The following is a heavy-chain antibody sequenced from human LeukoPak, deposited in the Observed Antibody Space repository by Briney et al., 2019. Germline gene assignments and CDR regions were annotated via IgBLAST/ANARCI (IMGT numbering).Heavy chain of an antibody. Sequence: ASVKVSCKASGGTFSSSAISWVRQAPGQGLEWMGRIIPILGIANYAQKFQGRVTITADKSTSTAYMELSSLRSEDTAVYYCARSGYPYCGGDCYSAEMYYFDYWGQGTLVTVSS. CDR3: ARSGYPYCGGDCYSAEMYYFDY. D-gene: IGHD2-21*02. CDR2: IIPILGIA. J-gene: IGHJ4*02. CDR1: GGTFSSSA. V-gene: IGHV1-69*04.